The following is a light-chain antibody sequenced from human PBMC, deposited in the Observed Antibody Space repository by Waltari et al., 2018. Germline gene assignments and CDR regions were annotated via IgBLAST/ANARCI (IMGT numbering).Light chain of an antibody. J-gene: IGLJ2*01. CDR1: NFSSDS. V-gene: IGLV3-21*04. CDR3: QVWDSTRDRVV. CDR2: YDT. Sequence: SSVLTQPPSAPVAPGETAPLTCDGENFSSDSVPWYRQKPGQAPVLLIYYDTERPSGIPERFSGSTSGNTATLTVNRVEAGDEADYYCQVWDSTRDRVVFGGGTKLTVL.